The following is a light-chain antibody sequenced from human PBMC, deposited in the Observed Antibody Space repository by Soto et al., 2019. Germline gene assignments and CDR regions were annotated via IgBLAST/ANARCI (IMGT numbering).Light chain of an antibody. CDR1: QSVSSSY. CDR2: GAS. CDR3: QQYGSSPLYT. J-gene: IGKJ2*01. Sequence: EIVLTQSPGTLSLSPGERATLSCRASQSVSSSYLVWYQQKPGQAPRLLIYGASSRATGIPDRFSGSGSGTAFTLTISRLEPEDFAVYYCQQYGSSPLYTFGQGTKLEIK. V-gene: IGKV3-20*01.